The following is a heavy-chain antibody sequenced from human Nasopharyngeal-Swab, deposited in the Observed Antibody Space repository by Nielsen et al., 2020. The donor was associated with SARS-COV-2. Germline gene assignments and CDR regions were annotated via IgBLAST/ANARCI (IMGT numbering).Heavy chain of an antibody. V-gene: IGHV3-48*02. Sequence: GESLKISCAASGFTFSSYSMNWVRQAPGKGLEWVSYISSRSSTIYYADSVKGRFTISRDNAKNSLYLQMNSLRDEDTAVYYCARDPYYDFWSGYYTGGFDPWGQGTLVTVSS. CDR2: ISSRSSTI. CDR1: GFTFSSYS. CDR3: ARDPYYDFWSGYYTGGFDP. J-gene: IGHJ5*02. D-gene: IGHD3-3*01.